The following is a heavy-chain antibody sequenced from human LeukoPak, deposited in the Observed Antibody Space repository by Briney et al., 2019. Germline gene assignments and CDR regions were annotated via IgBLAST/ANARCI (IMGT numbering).Heavy chain of an antibody. D-gene: IGHD3-9*01. CDR2: IKQDGSEK. CDR1: GFTFSIYW. CDR3: ARERYFDWLLSSCAFDI. V-gene: IGHV3-7*03. Sequence: GGSLRLSCAASGFTFSIYWMSWVRQAPGKGLEWVANIKQDGSEKYYVDSVKGRFTISRDNAKNSLYLQMNSLRAEDTAVYYCARERYFDWLLSSCAFDIWGQGTMVTVSS. J-gene: IGHJ3*02.